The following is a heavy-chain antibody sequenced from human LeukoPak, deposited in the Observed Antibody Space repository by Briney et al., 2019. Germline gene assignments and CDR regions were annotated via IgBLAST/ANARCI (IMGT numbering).Heavy chain of an antibody. CDR1: GYTLTEVS. CDR2: FDPEDGET. Sequence: GASVNVSCKVSGYTLTEVSMHWVRQAPGKGLERMGGFDPEDGETIYAQKFQGRVTMIEDTSTDTAYMELSSLRSEDTAVYYCATLTSIAAAATGDYYYYYMDVWGKGTTVTVSS. D-gene: IGHD6-13*01. J-gene: IGHJ6*03. V-gene: IGHV1-24*01. CDR3: ATLTSIAAAATGDYYYYYMDV.